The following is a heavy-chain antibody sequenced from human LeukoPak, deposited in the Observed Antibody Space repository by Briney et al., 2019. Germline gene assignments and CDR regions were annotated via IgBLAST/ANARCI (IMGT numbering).Heavy chain of an antibody. D-gene: IGHD6-19*01. CDR2: ICSGGST. CDR1: GFTVSSNY. V-gene: IGHV3-53*01. Sequence: GGSLRLSCAASGFTVSSNYMSWVRQAPGKGLEWVSVICSGGSTYYADSVKGRFTISRDNSKNTLYLQMNSLRADDTAVYYCARDSISGAVAGYYFDYWGQGTLVTVSS. J-gene: IGHJ4*02. CDR3: ARDSISGAVAGYYFDY.